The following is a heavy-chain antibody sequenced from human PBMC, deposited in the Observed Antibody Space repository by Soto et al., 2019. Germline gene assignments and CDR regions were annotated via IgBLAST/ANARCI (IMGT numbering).Heavy chain of an antibody. J-gene: IGHJ4*02. V-gene: IGHV3-23*01. D-gene: IGHD3-22*01. CDR1: GFTFSSYA. Sequence: GGSLRLSCAASGFTFSSYAMSWVRQAPGKGLEWVSAISGSGGSTYYADSVKGRFTISRDNSKNTLYLQMNSLRAEDKAVYYCAKDRGRGDYYDSSGYYDYWGQGTLVTVSS. CDR2: ISGSGGST. CDR3: AKDRGRGDYYDSSGYYDY.